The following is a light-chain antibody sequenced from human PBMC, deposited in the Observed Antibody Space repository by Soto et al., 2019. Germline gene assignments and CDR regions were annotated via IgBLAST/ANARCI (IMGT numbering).Light chain of an antibody. J-gene: IGLJ1*01. CDR3: CSYVGATTYV. Sequence: QSVLTQPPSASGSPGQAVTISCTGTSRDIGGYDFVSWYQVRPGEAPQLIIYNVNGRPSGVPRRFSGSKSGNTASLTVSGLQAVDEADYYCCSYVGATTYVFGTGTKV. V-gene: IGLV2-8*01. CDR1: SRDIGGYDF. CDR2: NVN.